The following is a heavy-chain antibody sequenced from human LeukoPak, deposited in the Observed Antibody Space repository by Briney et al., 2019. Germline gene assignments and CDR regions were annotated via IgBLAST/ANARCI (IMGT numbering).Heavy chain of an antibody. CDR1: GVSFSGYY. D-gene: IGHD4-23*01. CDR2: INHSGST. Sequence: SETLSLTCAVYGVSFSGYYWSWIRQPPGKGLEWIGEINHSGSTNYNPSLKSRVAISVDTSKNQFSLKLSSVTAADTAVYYCARKLYTVAKILDYWGQGTLVTVSS. V-gene: IGHV4-34*01. J-gene: IGHJ4*02. CDR3: ARKLYTVAKILDY.